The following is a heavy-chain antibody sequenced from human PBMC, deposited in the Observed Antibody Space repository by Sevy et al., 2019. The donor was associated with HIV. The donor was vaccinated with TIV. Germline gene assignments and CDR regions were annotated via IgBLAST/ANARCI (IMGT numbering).Heavy chain of an antibody. Sequence: GGSLRLSCAASGFTFSDYGMHWVRQAPGKGLEWVAVIWSDGSNKYYGDSVKVRFTISRDSSKNTLFLQMNSLRVDDTAVYYCAREERSGTTTSFDYWGQGALVTVSS. J-gene: IGHJ4*02. V-gene: IGHV3-33*01. CDR3: AREERSGTTTSFDY. CDR1: GFTFSDYG. D-gene: IGHD1-7*01. CDR2: IWSDGSNK.